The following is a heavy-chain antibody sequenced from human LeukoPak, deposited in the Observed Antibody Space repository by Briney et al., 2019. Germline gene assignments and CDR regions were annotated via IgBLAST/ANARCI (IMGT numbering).Heavy chain of an antibody. CDR2: ISGYNGNT. CDR1: GYTFSNYY. D-gene: IGHD1-26*01. Sequence: ASVKVSCKASGYTFSNYYITWVRQAPGQGLEWMGWISGYNGNTNYAQTLQGRVTMTTDTSTSTAYMELRSLRSDDTAVYYCARNMGHRLVGTTNYFDYWGQGTLVTVSS. V-gene: IGHV1-18*01. CDR3: ARNMGHRLVGTTNYFDY. J-gene: IGHJ4*02.